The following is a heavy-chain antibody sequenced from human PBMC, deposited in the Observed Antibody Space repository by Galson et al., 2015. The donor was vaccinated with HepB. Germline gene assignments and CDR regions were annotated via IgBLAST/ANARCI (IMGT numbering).Heavy chain of an antibody. J-gene: IGHJ6*02. Sequence: SVKVSCKASGYTFTNFGISWVRQGPGQGLEWLGWVSAYNLNTKYAQNLQGRVTMTTDTPTSTAYMELRSLRSDDTAVYYCARDRYDFWSGYYLDVWGQGTTVTVSS. V-gene: IGHV1-18*01. D-gene: IGHD3-3*01. CDR1: GYTFTNFG. CDR2: VSAYNLNT. CDR3: ARDRYDFWSGYYLDV.